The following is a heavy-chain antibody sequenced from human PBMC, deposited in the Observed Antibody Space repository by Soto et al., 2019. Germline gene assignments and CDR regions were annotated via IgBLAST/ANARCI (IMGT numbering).Heavy chain of an antibody. CDR2: ISGSGGST. CDR3: AKGPPTMITCGGVLGVFDY. CDR1: GFTFGSYA. D-gene: IGHD3-16*02. Sequence: GGSLRLSCAASGFTFGSYAMSWVRQAPGKGLEWVSAISGSGGSTYYADSVKGRFTISRANSKNTLYLQMNSLRAEDTAVYYCAKGPPTMITCGGVLGVFDYRGQGTLLTVSS. V-gene: IGHV3-23*01. J-gene: IGHJ4*02.